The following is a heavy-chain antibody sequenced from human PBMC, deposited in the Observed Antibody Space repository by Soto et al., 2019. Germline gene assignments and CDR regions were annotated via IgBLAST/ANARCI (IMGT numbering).Heavy chain of an antibody. J-gene: IGHJ4*02. V-gene: IGHV1-18*01. CDR3: ARAGQYYDSSGYAN. CDR2: ISVYNGNT. CDR1: GYSFATSG. Sequence: QVKLVQSGTVVKQPGASMKVSCKASGYSFATSGISWVRQAPGQGLEWMGWISVYNGNTNYDQKLQDRVTMTTDTSTSTAYLELRNLRSDDTAVYYCARAGQYYDSSGYANWGQGTLVTVSS. D-gene: IGHD3-22*01.